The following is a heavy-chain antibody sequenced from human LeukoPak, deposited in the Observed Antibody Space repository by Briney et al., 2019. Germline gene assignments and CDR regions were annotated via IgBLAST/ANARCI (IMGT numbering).Heavy chain of an antibody. J-gene: IGHJ4*02. CDR1: GFTFSSYS. Sequence: GGSLRLSCAASGFTFSSYSMNWVRQAPGKGLEWVSSISSSSSYIYYADSMKGRFTISRDNAKNSLYLQMNSLRAEDTAVYYCARTRYSSSSGVFDYWGQGTLVTVSS. V-gene: IGHV3-21*01. CDR2: ISSSSSYI. D-gene: IGHD6-6*01. CDR3: ARTRYSSSSGVFDY.